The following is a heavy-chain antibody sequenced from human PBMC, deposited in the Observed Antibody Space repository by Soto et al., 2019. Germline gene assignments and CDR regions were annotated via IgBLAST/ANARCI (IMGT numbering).Heavy chain of an antibody. CDR1: GFTFSSYG. V-gene: IGHV3-33*01. CDR2: IWYDGSNK. J-gene: IGHJ4*02. CDR3: ARDFSGSPVEY. Sequence: QVQLVESGGGVVQPGRSLRLSCAASGFTFSSYGMHWVRQAPGKGLEWVAIIWYDGSNKYYADSVKGRFTFSRDNSKNTLYLQMNSLRAEDTAVYYCARDFSGSPVEYWGQGTLVTVSS. D-gene: IGHD1-26*01.